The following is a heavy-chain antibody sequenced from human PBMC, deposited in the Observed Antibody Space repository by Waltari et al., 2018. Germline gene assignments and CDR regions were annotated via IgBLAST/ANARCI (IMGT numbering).Heavy chain of an antibody. Sequence: QVQLHQWGGGLLKPSETLSLTCAVSGDSFSGYHWNWICQSPEKGLEWLGEIDHDGSTYYNPAVKSRVTMSVDSVKKRCSLEMTSVTAADTAVYYCARGITHYYASGLNWFDSWGQGNLATVSS. D-gene: IGHD3-10*01. CDR1: GDSFSGYH. CDR3: ARGITHYYASGLNWFDS. CDR2: IDHDGST. J-gene: IGHJ5*01. V-gene: IGHV4-34*01.